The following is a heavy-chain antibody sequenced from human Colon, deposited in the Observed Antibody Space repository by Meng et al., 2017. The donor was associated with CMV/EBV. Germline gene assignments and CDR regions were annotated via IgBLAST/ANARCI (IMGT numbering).Heavy chain of an antibody. V-gene: IGHV3-66*03. CDR3: AREKEGGMSTISAFDI. CDR2: TYSSGST. J-gene: IGHJ3*02. D-gene: IGHD5-24*01. Sequence: GESLKISCTASGFTFSNYEMNWVRQAPGKGLEWVTITYSSGSTEYADSVKGRFTISRDNSKNTLYLQMNSLRAEDTAVYYCAREKEGGMSTISAFDIWGQGTMVTVSS. CDR1: GFTFSNYE.